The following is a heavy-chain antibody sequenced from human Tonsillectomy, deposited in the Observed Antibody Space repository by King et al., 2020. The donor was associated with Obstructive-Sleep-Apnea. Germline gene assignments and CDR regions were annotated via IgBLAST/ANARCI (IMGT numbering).Heavy chain of an antibody. CDR1: GFTFSSYG. CDR2: IWYDGSNK. CDR3: AKGRLGEDIVVVTEVDY. J-gene: IGHJ4*02. D-gene: IGHD2-21*02. V-gene: IGHV3-33*06. Sequence: LVESGGGVVQPGRSLRLSCAASGFTFSSYGMHWVRQAPGKGLEWVAVIWYDGSNKYYADSVKGRFTISRDNSKNTLYLQMNSLRAEDTAVYYCAKGRLGEDIVVVTEVDYWGQGTLVTVSS.